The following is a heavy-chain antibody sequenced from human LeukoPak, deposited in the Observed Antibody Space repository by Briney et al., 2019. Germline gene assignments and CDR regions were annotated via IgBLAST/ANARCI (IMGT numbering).Heavy chain of an antibody. D-gene: IGHD7-27*01. V-gene: IGHV4-39*01. Sequence: SSETLSLTCTVSGGSISSSSYYWGWIRQPPGKGLEWIGSIYYSGSTYYNPSLKSRVTISVDTSKNQFSLKLSSVTAADTAGYYCARGSTGGNWFDPWGQGTLVTVSS. CDR3: ARGSTGGNWFDP. J-gene: IGHJ5*02. CDR2: IYYSGST. CDR1: GGSISSSSYY.